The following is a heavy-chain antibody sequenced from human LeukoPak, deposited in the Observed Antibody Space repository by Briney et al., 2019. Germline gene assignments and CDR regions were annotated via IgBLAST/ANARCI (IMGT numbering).Heavy chain of an antibody. CDR1: GYTLTGYY. J-gene: IGHJ3*02. CDR2: INHNSGGT. Sequence: GASVKVSCKASGYTLTGYYMHWVRQAPGQGLEWMGWINHNSGGTNYAQKFQGRVTMTRDTSISTAYMELSRLIPDDTAVYYCAISTGVDAFDIWGQATMVTVSS. V-gene: IGHV1-2*02. D-gene: IGHD3-10*01. CDR3: AISTGVDAFDI.